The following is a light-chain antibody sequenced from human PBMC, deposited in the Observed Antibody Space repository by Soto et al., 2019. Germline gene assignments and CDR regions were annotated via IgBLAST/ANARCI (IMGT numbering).Light chain of an antibody. Sequence: QSALTQPRSVSGSPGQSVTISCTGTSSDVGGYNYVSWYQQYPGKAPKLMIYDVSKRPSGVPDRFSGSKSGNTASLTISGLQAEDEADYYCCSYAGSNTFIFGEGTQLTVL. CDR2: DVS. CDR1: SSDVGGYNY. V-gene: IGLV2-11*01. CDR3: CSYAGSNTFI. J-gene: IGLJ2*01.